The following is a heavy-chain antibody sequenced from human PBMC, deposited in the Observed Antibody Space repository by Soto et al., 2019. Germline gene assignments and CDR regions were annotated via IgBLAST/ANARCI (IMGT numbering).Heavy chain of an antibody. CDR3: ARVPLLYGDYVGGNWFDP. Sequence: SETLSLTCTVSGGSISSYYWSWIRQPPGKGLEWIGYIYYSGSTNYNPSLKSRVTISVDTSKNQFSLKLSSVTAADTAVYYCARVPLLYGDYVGGNWFDPWGQGTLVTVSS. V-gene: IGHV4-59*01. J-gene: IGHJ5*02. CDR2: IYYSGST. D-gene: IGHD4-17*01. CDR1: GGSISSYY.